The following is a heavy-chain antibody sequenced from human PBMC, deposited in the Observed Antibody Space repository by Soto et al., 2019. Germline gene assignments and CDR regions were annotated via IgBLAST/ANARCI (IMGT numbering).Heavy chain of an antibody. D-gene: IGHD1-26*01. Sequence: QVQLVQSGAEVKKPGASVKVSCKTSSFNFFNYGYTWVRQAPGQGLEWVGCIRAFSGRKDYAPKFQGRVTLTADTSTSTAYMELGSLTSDDTAVYYCARTSSTANFEGWGQGTLVTVYS. CDR3: ARTSSTANFEG. J-gene: IGHJ4*02. CDR2: IRAFSGRK. CDR1: SFNFFNYG. V-gene: IGHV1-18*01.